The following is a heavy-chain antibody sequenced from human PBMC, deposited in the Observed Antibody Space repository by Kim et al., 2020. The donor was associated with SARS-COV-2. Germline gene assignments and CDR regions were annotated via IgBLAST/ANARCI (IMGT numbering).Heavy chain of an antibody. V-gene: IGHV4-38-2*02. CDR2: IYHSGST. Sequence: SETLSLTCTVSGYSISSGYYWGWIRQPPGKGLEWIGSIYHSGSTYYNPSLKSRVTISVDTSKNQFSLKLSSVTAADTAVYYCARLVQVNGLFDYWGQGTL. J-gene: IGHJ4*02. D-gene: IGHD2-8*01. CDR3: ARLVQVNGLFDY. CDR1: GYSISSGYY.